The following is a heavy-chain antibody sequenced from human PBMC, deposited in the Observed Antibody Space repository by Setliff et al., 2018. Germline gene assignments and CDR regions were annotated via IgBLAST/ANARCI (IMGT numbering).Heavy chain of an antibody. J-gene: IGHJ4*02. CDR3: ASRPSAEFFDY. D-gene: IGHD6-25*01. CDR2: IFHSGST. V-gene: IGHV4-4*02. Sequence: SETLSLTCAVSGDSVSTGTWWSWVRQPPGKGLEWIGEIFHSGSTNYNPSLKRRVTFSVDKSKNQFSLKLTSVTAADTAVYYCASRPSAEFFDYWGQGTGVTVS. CDR1: GDSVSTGTW.